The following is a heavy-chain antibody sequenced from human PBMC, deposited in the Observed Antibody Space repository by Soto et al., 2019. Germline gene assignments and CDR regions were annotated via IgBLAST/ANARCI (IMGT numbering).Heavy chain of an antibody. CDR1: GGSISSGGYY. D-gene: IGHD5-18*01. V-gene: IGHV4-31*03. Sequence: PSETLSLTCTVSGGSISSGGYYWSWIRQHPGKGLEWIGYIYYSGSTYYNPSLKSRVTISVDTSKNQFSLKLSSVTAADTAVYYCARDSQLWSLDYWGQGTLVTVSS. CDR3: ARDSQLWSLDY. CDR2: IYYSGST. J-gene: IGHJ4*02.